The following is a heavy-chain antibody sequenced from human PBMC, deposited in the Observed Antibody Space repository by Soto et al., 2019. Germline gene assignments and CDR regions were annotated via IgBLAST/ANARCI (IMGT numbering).Heavy chain of an antibody. V-gene: IGHV4-30-4*01. D-gene: IGHD3-22*01. J-gene: IGHJ3*02. CDR1: GGSISSGDYY. CDR3: DREVVDSSGSSAFDI. Sequence: SETLSLTCTVSGGSISSGDYYWSWIRQPPGKGLEWIGYIYYSGSTYYNPSLKSRVTISVDTSKNQFSLKLSSVTAADTAVYYCDREVVDSSGSSAFDIWGQGTMVTV. CDR2: IYYSGST.